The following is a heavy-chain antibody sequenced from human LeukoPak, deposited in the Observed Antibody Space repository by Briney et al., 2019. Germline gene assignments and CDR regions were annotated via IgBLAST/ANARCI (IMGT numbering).Heavy chain of an antibody. CDR1: GGTFSSYA. J-gene: IGHJ4*02. CDR3: ARMRDDTVTYGETFDY. Sequence: SVKVSCKASGGTFSSYAISWVRQAPGQGLEWMGGIIPIFGTANYAQKFQGRVTITADESTSTAYMELSSLRSDDTAVYYCARMRDDTVTYGETFDYWGQGTLVTVSS. V-gene: IGHV1-69*13. D-gene: IGHD4-11*01. CDR2: IIPIFGTA.